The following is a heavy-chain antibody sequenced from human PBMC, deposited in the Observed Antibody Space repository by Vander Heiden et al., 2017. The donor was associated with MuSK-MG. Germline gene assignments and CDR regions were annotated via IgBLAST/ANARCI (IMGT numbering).Heavy chain of an antibody. Sequence: EVQLVESGGGLVKPGGSLRLSCAASGFTFNNYSMNWVRQTPGKGLEWVLSISSGRTDIYYADSAKGRFTISRDNAKKSMYLKMDSMRFEDTAVYYCAREGWDSWGHVTLVTVYS. CDR3: AREGWDS. CDR1: GFTFNNYS. J-gene: IGHJ5*01. CDR2: ISSGRTDI. V-gene: IGHV3-21*01.